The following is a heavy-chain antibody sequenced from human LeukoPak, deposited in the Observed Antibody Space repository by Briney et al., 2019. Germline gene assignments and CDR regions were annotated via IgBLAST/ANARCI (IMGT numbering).Heavy chain of an antibody. CDR3: VRLRRNSDRSGYYYYYNY. J-gene: IGHJ4*02. CDR1: GFTFSDYS. Sequence: GGSLRLSCAASGFTFSDYSINWVRQAPGKGLEWVSSINLTSTSIYYADAGKGRFIISRDNAKSSLFLQINSLRDEATALYYCVRLRRNSDRSGYYYYYNYWGQGILVTVSS. D-gene: IGHD3-22*01. V-gene: IGHV3-21*01. CDR2: INLTSTSI.